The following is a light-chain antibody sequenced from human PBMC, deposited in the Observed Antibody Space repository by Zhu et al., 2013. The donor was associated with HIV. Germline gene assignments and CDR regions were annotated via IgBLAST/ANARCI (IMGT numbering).Light chain of an antibody. J-gene: IGKJ5*01. V-gene: IGKV3-15*01. CDR1: QNVRSN. CDR2: GAS. Sequence: EIVMTQSTATLSVSPGERATLSCRASQNVRSNLAWYQQKPGQAPRLLIYGASTRATGFPAKFSGSGSGTEFTLTISSLHPDDFATYYCQQYNSYSPITFGQGTRVDIK. CDR3: QQYNSYSPIT.